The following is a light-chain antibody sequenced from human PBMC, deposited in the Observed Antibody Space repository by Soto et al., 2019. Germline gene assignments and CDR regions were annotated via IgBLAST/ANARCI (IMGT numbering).Light chain of an antibody. Sequence: QCVLTQPASVCGSPGQSITISCTRTSSDVGSYNLVSWYQHHPGKAPKLMIYEGSKRPSGLSNRFSGSKSGNTASLTISGLQAEDEADYYCCSYAGSRTIYVFGTGTKLTV. CDR1: SSDVGSYNL. CDR2: EGS. V-gene: IGLV2-23*01. CDR3: CSYAGSRTIYV. J-gene: IGLJ1*01.